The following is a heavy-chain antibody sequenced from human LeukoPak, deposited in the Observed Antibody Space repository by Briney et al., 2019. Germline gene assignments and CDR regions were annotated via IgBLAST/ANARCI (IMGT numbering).Heavy chain of an antibody. J-gene: IGHJ4*02. D-gene: IGHD6-13*01. V-gene: IGHV3-48*01. CDR1: GFTFSSYS. CDR3: ARDDGSSWYNFDY. Sequence: AGGSLRLSCAASGFTFSSYSMNWVRQAPGKGLEWVSYISSSSSTIHYADSVKGRFTISRDNAKNSLYLQMNSLRAEDTAVYYCARDDGSSWYNFDYWGQGALVTVSS. CDR2: ISSSSSTI.